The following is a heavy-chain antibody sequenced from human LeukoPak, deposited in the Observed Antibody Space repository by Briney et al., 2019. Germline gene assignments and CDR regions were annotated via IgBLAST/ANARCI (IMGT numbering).Heavy chain of an antibody. J-gene: IGHJ4*02. Sequence: SETLSLTCTVSGGSISSYYWNWIRQPAGKGLEWIGRIYTSGSTNYNPSLKSRVTISVDTSKNQFSLKLSSVTAADTAVYYCARGQQLVPFDYWGQGTLVTVSS. CDR3: ARGQQLVPFDY. CDR1: GGSISSYY. D-gene: IGHD6-6*01. CDR2: IYTSGST. V-gene: IGHV4-4*07.